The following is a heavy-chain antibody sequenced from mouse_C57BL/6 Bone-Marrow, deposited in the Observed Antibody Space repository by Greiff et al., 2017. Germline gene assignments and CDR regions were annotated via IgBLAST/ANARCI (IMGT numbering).Heavy chain of an antibody. J-gene: IGHJ2*01. CDR1: GYTFTSYW. Sequence: QVQLQQPGAELVRPGSSVKLSCKASGYTFTSYWMDWVKQRPGQGLEWIGNIYPSDSETHYNQKFKDKATLTVDKSSSTAYMQLSSLTSEDSAVYYCARSMRLRRFDYWGQGTTLTVPS. CDR3: ARSMRLRRFDY. CDR2: IYPSDSET. V-gene: IGHV1-61*01. D-gene: IGHD2-4*01.